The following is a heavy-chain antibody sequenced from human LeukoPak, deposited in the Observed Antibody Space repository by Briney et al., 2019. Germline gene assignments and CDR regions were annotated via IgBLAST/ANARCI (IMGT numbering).Heavy chain of an antibody. CDR2: ISAYNGNT. Sequence: ASVKVSCKASGYTFTSYGISWVRQAPGQGLEWMGWISAYNGNTNYAQKLQGRVTMTTDTSTSTAYMELRSLRSDDTAVYYCARGRYYYDSSGLIDHWGQGTLVTVSS. V-gene: IGHV1-18*01. D-gene: IGHD3-22*01. CDR1: GYTFTSYG. CDR3: ARGRYYYDSSGLIDH. J-gene: IGHJ4*02.